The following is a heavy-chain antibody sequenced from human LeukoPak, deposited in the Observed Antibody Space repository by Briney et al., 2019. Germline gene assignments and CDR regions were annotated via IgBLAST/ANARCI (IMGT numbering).Heavy chain of an antibody. CDR1: GFTFSGYA. CDR2: ISGSGGST. Sequence: GGSLRLSCAASGFTFSGYAMSWVRQAPGKGLEWVSAISGSGGSTYYADSVKGRFTISRDNSKNTLYLQMNSLRAEDTAVYYCAKDELVVVAATFDYWGQGTLVTVSS. J-gene: IGHJ4*02. D-gene: IGHD2-15*01. CDR3: AKDELVVVAATFDY. V-gene: IGHV3-23*01.